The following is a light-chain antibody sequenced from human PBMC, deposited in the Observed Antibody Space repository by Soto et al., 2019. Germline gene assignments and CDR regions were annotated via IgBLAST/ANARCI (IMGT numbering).Light chain of an antibody. CDR2: ETR. CDR1: RSNLGAGFD. J-gene: IGLJ1*01. Sequence: QLVLTQPPTVSGAPGQRVTISCTGSRSNLGAGFDVHWYQQLPGTAPKLLIYETRKRPSGVPERFSASKSGTSASLAVTGLLAEDEADYFCQSYDSSLSGFVFGTGTKLTVL. V-gene: IGLV1-40*01. CDR3: QSYDSSLSGFV.